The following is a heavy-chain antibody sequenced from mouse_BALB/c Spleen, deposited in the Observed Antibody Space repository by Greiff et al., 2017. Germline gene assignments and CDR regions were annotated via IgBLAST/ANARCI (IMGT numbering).Heavy chain of an antibody. J-gene: IGHJ3*01. CDR3: AKSYGNYAAY. V-gene: IGHV5-12-1*01. CDR1: GFAFSSYD. D-gene: IGHD2-10*02. CDR2: ISSGGGST. Sequence: EVKLVESGGGLVKPGGSLKLSCAASGFAFSSYDMSWVRQTPEKRLEWVAYISSGGGSTYYPDTVKGRFTISRDNAKNTLYLQMSSLKSEDTAMYYSAKSYGNYAAYWGQGTLVTVSA.